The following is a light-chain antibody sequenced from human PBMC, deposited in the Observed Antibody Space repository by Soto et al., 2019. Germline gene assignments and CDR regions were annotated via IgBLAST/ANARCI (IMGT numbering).Light chain of an antibody. Sequence: QSALTQPRSVSGSPGQSVTISCSGTSIDVDDYVSWYQQHPGKAPKVIIYDVTERPSGVPDRFSGSKSGNAASLTVSGLQAEDEADYYCCAHEGSSTYVFGSGTKDTVL. V-gene: IGLV2-11*01. CDR1: SIDVDDY. CDR3: CAHEGSSTYV. J-gene: IGLJ1*01. CDR2: DVT.